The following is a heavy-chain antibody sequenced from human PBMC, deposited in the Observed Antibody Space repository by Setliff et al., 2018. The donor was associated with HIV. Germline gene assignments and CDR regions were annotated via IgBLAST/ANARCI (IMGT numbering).Heavy chain of an antibody. CDR2: INPSSGST. CDR1: GYTFTSYY. Sequence: ASVKVSCKASGYTFTSYYMHWVRQAPGQGLEWMGIINPSSGSTTYAQKFQGRVTMTRDTSTSTVYMELSSLRSDDTAIYYCAKSPGIYYYDSSGHCLLYWGQGALVTVSS. CDR3: AKSPGIYYYDSSGHCLLY. J-gene: IGHJ4*02. V-gene: IGHV1-46*01. D-gene: IGHD3-22*01.